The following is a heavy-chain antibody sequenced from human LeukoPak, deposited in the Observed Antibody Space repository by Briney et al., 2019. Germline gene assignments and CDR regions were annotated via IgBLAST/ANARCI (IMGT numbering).Heavy chain of an antibody. D-gene: IGHD3-10*01. V-gene: IGHV1-46*01. CDR3: ARGVTMVRGVIISSWFDP. CDR2: INPSGGST. CDR1: GYTFTSYY. Sequence: ASVKVSCKASGYTFTSYYMHWVRQAPGQGLEWMGIINPSGGSTSYAQKLQGRVTMTRDTSTSTVYMELSSLRSEDTAVYYCARGVTMVRGVIISSWFDPWGQGTLVTVSS. J-gene: IGHJ5*02.